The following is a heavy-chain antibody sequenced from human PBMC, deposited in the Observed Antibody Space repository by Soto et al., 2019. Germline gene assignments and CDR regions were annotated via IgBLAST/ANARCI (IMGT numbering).Heavy chain of an antibody. D-gene: IGHD5-12*01. CDR2: IIPIFGTA. V-gene: IGHV1-69*12. J-gene: IGHJ2*01. CDR1: GGTFSSYT. CDR3: ARGNHRWLQLWYFDL. Sequence: QVPLVQSGAEVKKPGSSVTVSCKASGGTFSSYTISWVRQAPGQGLEWMGGIIPIFGTANYAQKFQGRVTITADESTSTAYKELSSLRSDDTAVYYCARGNHRWLQLWYFDLWGRGTLVTVSS.